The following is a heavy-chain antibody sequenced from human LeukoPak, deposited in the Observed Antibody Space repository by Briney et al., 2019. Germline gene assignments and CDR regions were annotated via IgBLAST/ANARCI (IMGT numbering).Heavy chain of an antibody. CDR2: ITGSDDKT. CDR1: GFTFSGSA. Sequence: PGGSLSLSCAASGFTFSGSAMTWVRQAPGKGLQWVSTITGSDDKTYYADSVKGRFTISRDFSKNMVHLHMNSLRVEDTAIYYCAKGPQLYSGYHPDYWGQGTLATVSS. D-gene: IGHD5-12*01. J-gene: IGHJ4*02. CDR3: AKGPQLYSGYHPDY. V-gene: IGHV3-23*01.